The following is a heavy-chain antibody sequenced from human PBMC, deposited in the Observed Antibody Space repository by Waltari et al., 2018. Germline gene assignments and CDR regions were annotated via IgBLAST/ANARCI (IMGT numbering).Heavy chain of an antibody. CDR3: VRGALTAPGNFES. CDR2: ISGRSSTI. D-gene: IGHD6-13*01. CDR1: EFILSNYG. Sequence: EVQLVESGGDSAQLGGSVRLSCAASEFILSNYGMSWGRQAPGKGLEWVSYISGRSSTIYYADSVKGRFTISRDNDKNSLYLQMNNLRVEDTAIYYCVRGALTAPGNFESWGQGTLVTVSS. J-gene: IGHJ4*02. V-gene: IGHV3-48*01.